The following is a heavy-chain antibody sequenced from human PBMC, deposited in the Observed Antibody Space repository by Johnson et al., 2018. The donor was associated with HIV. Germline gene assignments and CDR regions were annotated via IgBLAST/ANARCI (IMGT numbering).Heavy chain of an antibody. J-gene: IGHJ3*02. CDR2: ISYDGSNK. D-gene: IGHD6-6*01. Sequence: QEQLVESGGGLVQPGRSLRLSCAASGFTFSSYAMHWVRQAPGKGLEWVAVISYDGSNKYYADSVTGRFTISRDNSKTTLYLQMNSLRAEDTAVYYCAKALPEYSSTPQAFDIWGQGTMVTVSS. CDR3: AKALPEYSSTPQAFDI. V-gene: IGHV3-30*04. CDR1: GFTFSSYA.